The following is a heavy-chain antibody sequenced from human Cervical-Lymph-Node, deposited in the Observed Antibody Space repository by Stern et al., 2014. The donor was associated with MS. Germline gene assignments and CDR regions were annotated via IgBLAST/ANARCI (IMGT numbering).Heavy chain of an antibody. CDR3: AKQYFGSRGYFDYYGMDV. Sequence: DVQLVESGGDLAQPGGSLRLSCAASGFTFNKYAMNWVRQAPGQGLEWVSTISGSGGSISYADSVKGRFTISRDNSQNTLYMTMHSLRAEDTAIYYCAKQYFGSRGYFDYYGMDVWGQGTTVTVSS. CDR2: ISGSGGSI. V-gene: IGHV3-23*04. CDR1: GFTFNKYA. D-gene: IGHD3-22*01. J-gene: IGHJ6*02.